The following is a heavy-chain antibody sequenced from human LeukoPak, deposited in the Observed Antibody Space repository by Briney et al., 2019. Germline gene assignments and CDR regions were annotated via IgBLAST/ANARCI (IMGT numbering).Heavy chain of an antibody. CDR1: GYTFTNYY. CDR2: INPTGGRT. D-gene: IGHD6-6*01. Sequence: ASVKVSCKASGYTFTNYYLHWVRQAPGQGLEWMGMINPTGGRTIYAQRFRGRITMTRDTSTATVYLGLSSLRPGDTAIYYCARTAARRFDYWGQGTLVTVSS. CDR3: ARTAARRFDY. J-gene: IGHJ4*02. V-gene: IGHV1-46*01.